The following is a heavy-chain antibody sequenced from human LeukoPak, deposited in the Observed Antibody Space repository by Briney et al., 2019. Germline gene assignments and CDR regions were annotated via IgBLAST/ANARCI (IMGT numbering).Heavy chain of an antibody. D-gene: IGHD3-16*02. J-gene: IGHJ1*01. CDR3: ARAAQIVEYFQH. CDR1: GGSFSGYY. V-gene: IGHV4-34*01. CDR2: INHSGST. Sequence: SETLSLTCAVYGGSFSGYYWSWIRQPPGKGLEWIGEINHSGSTNYNPSLKSRVTISVDTSKNQFSLKLSSVTAADTAVYYCARAAQIVEYFQHWGQGTLVTVSS.